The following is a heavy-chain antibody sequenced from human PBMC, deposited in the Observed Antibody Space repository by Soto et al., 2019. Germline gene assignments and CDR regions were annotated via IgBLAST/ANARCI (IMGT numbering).Heavy chain of an antibody. J-gene: IGHJ4*02. CDR1: GYSFSGYY. CDR2: IYPNTETT. Sequence: ASVMVSCTASGYSFSGYYIQWVRQAPGQGPEWLGWIYPNTETTDSSKKFQGRVTMTSDMSTRTVYMELRDLRSDDTAVYYCVSLQTSGWPGVHWGQGTLVTVSS. CDR3: VSLQTSGWPGVH. D-gene: IGHD6-25*01. V-gene: IGHV1-2*02.